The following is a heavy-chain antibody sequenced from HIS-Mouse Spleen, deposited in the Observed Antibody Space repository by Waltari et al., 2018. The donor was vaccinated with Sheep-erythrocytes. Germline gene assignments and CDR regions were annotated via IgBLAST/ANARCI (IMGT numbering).Heavy chain of an antibody. D-gene: IGHD3-10*01. V-gene: IGHV4-31*03. CDR3: ARALIITMVRGVTSNWFDP. CDR1: GGSIRRGGYY. J-gene: IGHJ5*02. Sequence: QVQLQESGPGLVKPSQTLSLTCTVSGGSIRRGGYYWSWIRQHPGKGLEWIGYIYYSGSTYYNPSLKSRVTISVDTSKNQFSLKLSSVTAADTAVYYCARALIITMVRGVTSNWFDPWGQGTLVTVSS. CDR2: IYYSGST.